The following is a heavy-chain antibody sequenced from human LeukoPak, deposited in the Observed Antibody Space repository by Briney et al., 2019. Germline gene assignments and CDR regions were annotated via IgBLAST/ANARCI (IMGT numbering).Heavy chain of an antibody. J-gene: IGHJ4*02. Sequence: PGGSLRLSCAASGFTFISYWMSWVRQAPGKGLEWVANIKQDGSEKYYVDSVKGRFTISRDNAKNSLYLQMNGLRAEDTAVYYCARGGPVLRYFDWLVYFDYWGQGTLVTVSS. D-gene: IGHD3-9*01. CDR1: GFTFISYW. CDR2: IKQDGSEK. V-gene: IGHV3-7*01. CDR3: ARGGPVLRYFDWLVYFDY.